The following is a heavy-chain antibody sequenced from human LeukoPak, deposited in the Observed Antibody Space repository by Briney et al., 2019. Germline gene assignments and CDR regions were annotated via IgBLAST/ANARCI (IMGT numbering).Heavy chain of an antibody. CDR1: GGSISSYY. CDR3: ARDSPGIAVAVRLDP. Sequence: SETLSLTCTVSGGSISSYYWSWIRQPAGKGLEWIGEINHSGSTNYNPSLKSRVTISVDTSKNQFSLKLSSVTAADTAVYYCARDSPGIAVAVRLDPWGQGTLVTVSS. V-gene: IGHV4-34*01. D-gene: IGHD6-19*01. J-gene: IGHJ5*02. CDR2: INHSGST.